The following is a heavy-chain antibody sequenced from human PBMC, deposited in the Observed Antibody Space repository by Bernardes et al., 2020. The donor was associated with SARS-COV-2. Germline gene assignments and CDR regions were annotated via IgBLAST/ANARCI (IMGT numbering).Heavy chain of an antibody. J-gene: IGHJ4*02. CDR3: ATGTSPPDD. Sequence: SETLSLTCTVSGDSINSHHWTWIRKSPGRAFEYIGNIHHSGDIHYNPSLRTRVSLSLDTSKSQFSLTVSSVTTADTAVYYCATGTSPPDDWGRGTLVTVSS. CDR1: GDSINSHH. CDR2: IHHSGDI. D-gene: IGHD6-6*01. V-gene: IGHV4-59*11.